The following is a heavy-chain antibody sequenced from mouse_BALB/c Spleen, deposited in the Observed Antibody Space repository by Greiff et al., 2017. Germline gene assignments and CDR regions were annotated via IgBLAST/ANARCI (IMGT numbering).Heavy chain of an antibody. Sequence: EVKLVESGGGLVQPGGSLRLSCAPSGFTFTDYYMSWVRQPPGKALEWLGFIRNKANGYTTEYSASVKGRFTISRDNSQSILYLQMNTLRAEDSATYYCARDGGFAYWGQGTLVTVSA. CDR2: IRNKANGYTT. CDR1: GFTFTDYY. CDR3: ARDGGFAY. J-gene: IGHJ3*01. V-gene: IGHV7-3*02.